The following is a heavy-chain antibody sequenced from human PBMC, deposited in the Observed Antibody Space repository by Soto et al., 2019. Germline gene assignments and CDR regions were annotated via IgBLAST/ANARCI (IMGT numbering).Heavy chain of an antibody. CDR1: AYIFNKYA. Sequence: QPAGSTRLAGATSAYIFNKYAMSWVRQAPGQGLEWVAAISGSGDHTFYLDSVKGRFTISRDNSKNTVYLQMNSLRGEDTALYYCAKDSSNWGTHFDYWGQGTLVTVSS. CDR3: AKDSSNWGTHFDY. CDR2: ISGSGDHT. D-gene: IGHD7-27*01. V-gene: IGHV3-23*01. J-gene: IGHJ4*02.